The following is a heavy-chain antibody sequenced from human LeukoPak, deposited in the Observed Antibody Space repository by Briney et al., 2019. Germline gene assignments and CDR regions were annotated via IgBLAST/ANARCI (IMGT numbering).Heavy chain of an antibody. CDR1: GFTFSNYS. CDR2: ISSSSSYI. V-gene: IGHV3-21*01. D-gene: IGHD2-21*02. CDR3: ARDDSKFYYYMDV. Sequence: GGSLRLSCAGSGFTFSNYSMNWVRQAPGKGLEWVSSISSSSSYIYYADSVKGRFTISRDNAKNSLYLQMNSLRAEDTAVYYCARDDSKFYYYMDVWGKGTTVTVSS. J-gene: IGHJ6*03.